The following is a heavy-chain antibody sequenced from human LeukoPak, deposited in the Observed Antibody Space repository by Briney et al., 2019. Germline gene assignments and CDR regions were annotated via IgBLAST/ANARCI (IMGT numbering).Heavy chain of an antibody. Sequence: LRLSCAASGFTFSSYEVNWVRQAPGKGLEWIGYIYYSGSTYYNPSLESRVTIFVYTSKNQFSLKLPSVTAADTAVYYCARRRGNSFYGMDVWGQGTTVTVSS. CDR2: IYYSGST. CDR3: ARRRGNSFYGMDV. J-gene: IGHJ6*02. V-gene: IGHV4-59*08. D-gene: IGHD2-21*01. CDR1: GFTFSSYEVN.